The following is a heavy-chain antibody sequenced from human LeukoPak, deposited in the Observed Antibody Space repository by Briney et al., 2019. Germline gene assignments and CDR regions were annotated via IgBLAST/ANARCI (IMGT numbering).Heavy chain of an antibody. D-gene: IGHD6-19*01. J-gene: IGHJ4*02. V-gene: IGHV3-7*01. CDR2: IKPDGGDK. Sequence: GGSLRLSCAASGFTFSTYWMAWVRQAPGKGLEWVATIKPDGGDKYYVDSVKGRFTISRDNARNSLFLQMNSLRAEDTAVYYCARDRSTVAGIDYWGRGTLVTVSS. CDR3: ARDRSTVAGIDY. CDR1: GFTFSTYW.